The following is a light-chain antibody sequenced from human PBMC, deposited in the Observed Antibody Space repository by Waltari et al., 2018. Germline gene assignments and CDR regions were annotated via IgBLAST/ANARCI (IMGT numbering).Light chain of an antibody. CDR2: DVT. V-gene: IGLV2-11*01. J-gene: IGLJ3*02. CDR3: CSYAGSYTWV. Sequence: SALTQPRSVSGSPGQSVTISCTGTTNDLGSYNYVSCYQQHPGKAPKLIILDVTKRPAGVPGRLSGSQSGTTASLTISGLRAEDEAEYYCCSYAGSYTWVFGGGTKLTVV. CDR1: TNDLGSYNY.